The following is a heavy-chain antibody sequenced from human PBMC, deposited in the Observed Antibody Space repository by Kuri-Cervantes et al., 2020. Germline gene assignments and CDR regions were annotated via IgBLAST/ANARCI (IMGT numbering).Heavy chain of an antibody. J-gene: IGHJ4*02. D-gene: IGHD5-18*01. CDR1: GFTFDDYA. V-gene: IGHV3-9*01. CDR2: ISWNSGSI. CDR3: ARDVDTAMAFPDY. Sequence: GGSLRLSCAASGFTFDDYAMHWVRQAPGKGLEWVSGISWNSGSIGYADSVKGRFTISRDNSKSILYLQIKSLSAEDTAVYYCARDVDTAMAFPDYWGQGTLVTVSS.